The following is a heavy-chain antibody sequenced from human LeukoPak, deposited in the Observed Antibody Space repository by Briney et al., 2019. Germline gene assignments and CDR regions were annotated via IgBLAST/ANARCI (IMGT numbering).Heavy chain of an antibody. CDR3: ARSNGRFGENPLPQNWFDP. Sequence: ESGPRLVKPSETLSLTCTVSGGSISSYYWSWIRQPPGKGLEWIGYIYYSGSTNYNPSLKSRVTISVDTSKNQFSLKLSSVTAADTAVYYCARSNGRFGENPLPQNWFDPWGQGTLVTVSS. CDR2: IYYSGST. CDR1: GGSISSYY. J-gene: IGHJ5*02. V-gene: IGHV4-59*12. D-gene: IGHD3-10*01.